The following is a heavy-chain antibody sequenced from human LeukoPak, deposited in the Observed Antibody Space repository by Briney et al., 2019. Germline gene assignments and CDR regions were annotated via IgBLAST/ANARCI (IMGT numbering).Heavy chain of an antibody. D-gene: IGHD5-18*01. CDR3: ARGGASAAMVPDYYYYYGMDV. V-gene: IGHV3-53*01. J-gene: IGHJ6*02. Sequence: GGSLRLSCAASGFTVSSNYMSWVRRAPGKGLEWVSVIYSGGSTYYADSVKGRFTISRDNSKNTLYLQMNSLRAEDTAVYYCARGGASAAMVPDYYYYYGMDVWGQGTTVTVSS. CDR1: GFTVSSNY. CDR2: IYSGGST.